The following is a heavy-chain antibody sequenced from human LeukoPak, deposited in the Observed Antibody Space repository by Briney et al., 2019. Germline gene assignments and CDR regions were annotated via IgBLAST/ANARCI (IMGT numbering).Heavy chain of an antibody. CDR3: ARLSFNYGSGSLGYDY. Sequence: SETLSLTCTVSGGSISSYYWSWIRQPPGKGLEWIGYIYYSGSTNYNPSLKSRVTISVDTSKNQFSLKLSSVTAADTAVYYCARLSFNYGSGSLGYDYWGQGTLVTVSS. J-gene: IGHJ4*02. V-gene: IGHV4-59*12. D-gene: IGHD3-10*01. CDR1: GGSISSYY. CDR2: IYYSGST.